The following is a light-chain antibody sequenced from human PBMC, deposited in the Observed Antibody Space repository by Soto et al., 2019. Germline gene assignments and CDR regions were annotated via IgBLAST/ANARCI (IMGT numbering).Light chain of an antibody. Sequence: EIVLTQSPGTLSLSPGERATLSRRASQSVSSSYLAWYQQKPGQAPRLLIYGASSRATGIPDRFSGSGSGTDFTLTISSLQPEDFATYYCQQSYSTPISFGQGTRLEIK. CDR3: QQSYSTPIS. J-gene: IGKJ5*01. CDR2: GAS. CDR1: QSVSSSY. V-gene: IGKV3-20*01.